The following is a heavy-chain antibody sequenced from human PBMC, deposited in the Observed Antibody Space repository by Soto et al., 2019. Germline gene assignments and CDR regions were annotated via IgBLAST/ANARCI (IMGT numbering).Heavy chain of an antibody. J-gene: IGHJ6*02. V-gene: IGHV1-18*01. Sequence: ASVKVSCKASGYTFTSYGISWVRQAPGQGLEWMGWISAYNGNTNYAQKLQGRVTMTTDTSTSTAYMELRSLRSDDTDVYYCAREGGYFHYYYYYGMDVWGQGTTVTVSS. D-gene: IGHD5-12*01. CDR2: ISAYNGNT. CDR3: AREGGYFHYYYYYGMDV. CDR1: GYTFTSYG.